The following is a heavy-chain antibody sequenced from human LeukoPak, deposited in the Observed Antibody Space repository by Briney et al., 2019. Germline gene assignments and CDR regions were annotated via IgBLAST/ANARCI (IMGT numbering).Heavy chain of an antibody. CDR3: ARGGRDHAFDI. CDR2: IDSDGSDT. D-gene: IGHD2-21*02. V-gene: IGHV3-74*01. J-gene: IGHJ3*02. Sequence: PGGSLRLSCAASGFTFSSYWMHWVRQAPGKGLVWVSRIDSDGSDTIYADSVKGRFTISRDNAKNTLYLQMNSLRDEVTAVFYCARGGRDHAFDIWGPGTMVTVSS. CDR1: GFTFSSYW.